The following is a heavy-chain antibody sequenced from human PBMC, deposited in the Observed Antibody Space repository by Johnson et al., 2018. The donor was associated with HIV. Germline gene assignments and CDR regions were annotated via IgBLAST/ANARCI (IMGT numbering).Heavy chain of an antibody. J-gene: IGHJ3*02. CDR1: GFTFSSYA. V-gene: IGHV3-66*01. CDR3: VRPAAAGRDDAFDI. CDR2: IYSGDTT. D-gene: IGHD6-13*01. Sequence: MLLVESGGGLVQPGGSLRLSCAASGFTFSSYALSWVRQAPGKGLELVSVIYSGDTTYYADSVKGRFTISRDNSKNTLYLQMNSLRAEDTAVYYCVRPAAAGRDDAFDIWGQGTMVTVSS.